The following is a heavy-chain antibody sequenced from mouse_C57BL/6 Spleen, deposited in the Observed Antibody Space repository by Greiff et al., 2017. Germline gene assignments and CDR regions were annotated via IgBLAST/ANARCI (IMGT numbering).Heavy chain of an antibody. CDR1: GFTFSSYA. V-gene: IGHV5-9-1*02. CDR2: ISSGGDYI. Sequence: EVQLQESGEGLVKPGGSLKLSCAASGFTFSSYAMSWVRQTPETRLEWVAYISSGGDYIYYADTVKGRFTISRDNARNTLYLQMSRLKSEDTAMYYCTRDRGSYWGKGTTLTVSS. CDR3: TRDRGSY. J-gene: IGHJ2*01. D-gene: IGHD2-14*01.